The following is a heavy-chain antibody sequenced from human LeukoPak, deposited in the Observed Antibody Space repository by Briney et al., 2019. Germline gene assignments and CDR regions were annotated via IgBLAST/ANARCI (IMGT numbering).Heavy chain of an antibody. D-gene: IGHD4-17*01. CDR2: ISYDGSNK. CDR1: GFTFSSYG. J-gene: IGHJ3*01. V-gene: IGHV3-30*18. CDR3: GKDPNGDYVGAFDF. Sequence: GRSLRLSCAASGFTFSSYGMHWVRQAPGKGLEWVAVISYDGSNKYYADSVKGRFTISRDNSKNTVYLQMNSLRAEDTALYFCGKDPNGDYVGAFDFWGPGTMVTVSS.